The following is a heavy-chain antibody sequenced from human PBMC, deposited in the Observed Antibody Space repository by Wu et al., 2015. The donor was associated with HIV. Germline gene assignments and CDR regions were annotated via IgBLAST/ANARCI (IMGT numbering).Heavy chain of an antibody. D-gene: IGHD3-10*01. CDR1: GYTFTRYY. CDR2: INPNSVNT. CDR3: ARGLGRYYGSGSYYYMDV. V-gene: IGHV1-8*03. Sequence: QVQLVQSGAEVKSPGASVMVSCQASGYTFTRYYIHWVRQAPGQGLEWMGWINPNSVNTGFAQEFQGRVTITSNTSISTVYMELSSLKTEDTAVYYCARGLGRYYGSGSYYYMDVWGKGTTVTVS. J-gene: IGHJ6*03.